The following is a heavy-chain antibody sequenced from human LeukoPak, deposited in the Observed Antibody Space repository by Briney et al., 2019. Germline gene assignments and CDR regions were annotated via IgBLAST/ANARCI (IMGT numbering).Heavy chain of an antibody. CDR3: ARERSGL. Sequence: GGSLRLSCAASGFTFSSYSMNWVRQAPGKGLEWVSSISSSSYIYYADSVKGRFTISRDNAKNSLYLQMNSLRAEDTAEYYCARERSGLWGQGTLVTVSS. V-gene: IGHV3-21*01. D-gene: IGHD3-3*01. CDR2: ISSSSYI. CDR1: GFTFSSYS. J-gene: IGHJ4*02.